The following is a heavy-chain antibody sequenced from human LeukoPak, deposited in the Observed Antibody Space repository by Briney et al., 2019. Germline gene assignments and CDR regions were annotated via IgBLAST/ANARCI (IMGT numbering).Heavy chain of an antibody. Sequence: GASVKVSCKASGYTFTGYYIHWVRQAPGQGLEWMGWINPNTGGTNYAQKFQGRVTMTRDTSISTAYMELSRLRSDDTAVYYCARGRPGDWTSPPNAGWGQGTLVTVSS. CDR2: INPNTGGT. J-gene: IGHJ4*02. CDR1: GYTFTGYY. D-gene: IGHD1-1*01. CDR3: ARGRPGDWTSPPNAG. V-gene: IGHV1-2*02.